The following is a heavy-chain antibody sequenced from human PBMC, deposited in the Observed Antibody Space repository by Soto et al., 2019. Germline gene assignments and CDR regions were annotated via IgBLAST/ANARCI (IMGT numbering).Heavy chain of an antibody. Sequence: GGSLRLSCTASGFTFGDYAMSWVRQAPGKGLEWVGFSRSKAYGWTTEYAASVKGXCTITREDSKSIAYLQMNSLXTWDTAGYYCTRDRMTTVIGTYHYYGMDFGGQGTTVTVSS. CDR2: SRSKAYGWTT. D-gene: IGHD4-17*01. J-gene: IGHJ6*02. V-gene: IGHV3-49*04. CDR3: TRDRMTTVIGTYHYYGMDF. CDR1: GFTFGDYA.